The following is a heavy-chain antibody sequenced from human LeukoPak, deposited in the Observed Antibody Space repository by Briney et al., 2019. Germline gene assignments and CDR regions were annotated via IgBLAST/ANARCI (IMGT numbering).Heavy chain of an antibody. D-gene: IGHD4-17*01. CDR2: IYSDGST. CDR1: GFTVSSNY. Sequence: GGSLRLSCAASGFTVSSNYMSWVRQAPGKGLEWVSVIYSDGSTYYADSVKGRFTISRDNSKNTLYLQMNSLRAEDTAVYYCARKGDYGDYFDYWGQGTLVTVSS. J-gene: IGHJ4*02. V-gene: IGHV3-53*01. CDR3: ARKGDYGDYFDY.